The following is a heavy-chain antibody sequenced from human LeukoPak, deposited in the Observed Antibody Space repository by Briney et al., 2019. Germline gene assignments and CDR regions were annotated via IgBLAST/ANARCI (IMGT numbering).Heavy chain of an antibody. CDR3: ARYMVGTTFVC. V-gene: IGHV4-39*01. CDR2: TYYSGGT. D-gene: IGHD2-21*02. J-gene: IGHJ4*02. CDR1: GASISSSSYY. Sequence: SETLSLTCTVSGASISSSSYYGGWIRQPPGKGLEWIGSTYYSGGTYFNPSFRSRLTISVDTSKNQFSLKLSSVTAADTAVYYCARYMVGTTFVCWGQRTLVTVSS.